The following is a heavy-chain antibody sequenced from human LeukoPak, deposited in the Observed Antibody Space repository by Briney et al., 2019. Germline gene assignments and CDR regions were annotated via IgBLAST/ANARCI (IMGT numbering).Heavy chain of an antibody. V-gene: IGHV1-18*01. CDR2: ISPYNGNT. CDR3: ARAHRTDYFDY. Sequence: GASVKVSCKASGYTFITYGITWVRQAPGQGLEWMGWISPYNGNTNYAQTLQGRVTMTTDTSTNTAYMDLRSLRSDDTAVYYCARAHRTDYFDYWGQGTLVTVSS. CDR1: GYTFITYG. D-gene: IGHD1-14*01. J-gene: IGHJ4*02.